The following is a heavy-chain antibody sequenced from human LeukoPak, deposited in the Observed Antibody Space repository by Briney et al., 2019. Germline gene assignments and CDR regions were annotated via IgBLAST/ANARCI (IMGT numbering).Heavy chain of an antibody. J-gene: IGHJ6*02. CDR3: ARDLRSNTFSDYYGVDV. Sequence: GGSLRLSCAASGFSVSSAWMRWVRQSPGKGLEWVANINKDGSEEYYVDSVRGRFTVSRDNGKNSLNLQMNSLRVEDTAVYYCARDLRSNTFSDYYGVDVWGQGTTVIVSS. D-gene: IGHD2-15*01. V-gene: IGHV3-7*01. CDR2: INKDGSEE. CDR1: GFSVSSAW.